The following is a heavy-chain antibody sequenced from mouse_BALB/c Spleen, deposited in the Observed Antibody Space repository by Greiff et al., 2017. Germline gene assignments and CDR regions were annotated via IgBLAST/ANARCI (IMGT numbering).Heavy chain of an antibody. D-gene: IGHD1-1*01. CDR3: ARDITAPCAD. CDR1: GYTFTSYN. J-gene: IGHJ3*01. CDR2: IYPGNGDT. Sequence: VQLQQPGAELVKPGASVKMSCKASGYTFTSYNMHWVKQTPGQGLEWIGAIYPGNGDTSYNQKFKGKATLTADKSSSTAYMQLSSLTSEDSAVYYCARDITAPCADWGQGTLVTVSA. V-gene: IGHV1-12*01.